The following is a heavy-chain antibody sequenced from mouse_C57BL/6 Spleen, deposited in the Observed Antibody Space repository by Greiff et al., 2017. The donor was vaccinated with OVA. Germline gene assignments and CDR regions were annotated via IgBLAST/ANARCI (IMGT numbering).Heavy chain of an antibody. J-gene: IGHJ2*01. CDR2: IYPGSGST. V-gene: IGHV1-55*01. Sequence: QVQLQQPGAELVKPGASVKMSCKASGYTFTSYWITWVKQRPGQGLECIGDIYPGSGSTNYNEKFKSKATLTVDTSSSTAYMQLSSLTSEDSAVYYCARTYYGSSYDYWGQGTTLTVSS. D-gene: IGHD1-1*01. CDR1: GYTFTSYW. CDR3: ARTYYGSSYDY.